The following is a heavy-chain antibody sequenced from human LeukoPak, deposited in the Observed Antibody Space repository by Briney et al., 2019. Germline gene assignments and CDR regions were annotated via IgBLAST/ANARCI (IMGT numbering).Heavy chain of an antibody. Sequence: GGSLRLSCAASGFTFSSYAMSWVRQAPGKGLEWVSAISGSGGSTYYADSVKGRFTISRDNSTNTLYLQMNSLRAEDTAVYYCAKGGDSSGHFDYWGQGTLVTVSS. CDR2: ISGSGGST. D-gene: IGHD3-22*01. CDR3: AKGGDSSGHFDY. V-gene: IGHV3-23*01. J-gene: IGHJ4*02. CDR1: GFTFSSYA.